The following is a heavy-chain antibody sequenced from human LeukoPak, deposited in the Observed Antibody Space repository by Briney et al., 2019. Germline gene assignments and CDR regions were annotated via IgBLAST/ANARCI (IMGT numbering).Heavy chain of an antibody. D-gene: IGHD2-21*02. CDR3: ARAGGDWYYFDY. Sequence: SETLSLTCAVSGGSISSGGYSWSWIWQPPGKGLEWIGYIYHSGSTYYNPSLKSRVTISVDRSKNQFSLKLSSVTAADTAVYYCARAGGDWYYFDYWGQGTLVTVSS. J-gene: IGHJ4*02. CDR1: GGSISSGGYS. V-gene: IGHV4-30-2*01. CDR2: IYHSGST.